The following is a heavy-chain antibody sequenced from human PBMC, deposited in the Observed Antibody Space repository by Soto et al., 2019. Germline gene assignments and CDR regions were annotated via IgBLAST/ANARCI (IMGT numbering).Heavy chain of an antibody. D-gene: IGHD3-3*01. V-gene: IGHV1-18*01. CDR1: GYTFTSYG. CDR3: ARYDFWSGYFDYYYGMDV. CDR2: ISAYNGNT. J-gene: IGHJ6*02. Sequence: QVQLVQSGAEVKKPGASVKVSCKASGYTFTSYGISWVRQAPGQGLEWMGWISAYNGNTNYAQKLHGRVTMTTDTSTSTAYMGLRSLRSDDTAVYYCARYDFWSGYFDYYYGMDVWGQGTTVTVSS.